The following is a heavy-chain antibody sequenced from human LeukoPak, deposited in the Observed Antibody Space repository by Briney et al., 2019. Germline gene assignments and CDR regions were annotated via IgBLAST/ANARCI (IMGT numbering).Heavy chain of an antibody. CDR1: GGSIDSSSYY. V-gene: IGHV4-39*01. Sequence: PSETLSLTCTVSGGSIDSSSYYWDWIRQPPGKGLEWLGNIYYSGTTFYTSSLKSRVTISTAMSKNQFSLRLTSVTAADTAVYYCARQRADYFYHYMDVWGKGTTVIVSS. CDR2: IYYSGTT. J-gene: IGHJ6*03. CDR3: ARQRADYFYHYMDV.